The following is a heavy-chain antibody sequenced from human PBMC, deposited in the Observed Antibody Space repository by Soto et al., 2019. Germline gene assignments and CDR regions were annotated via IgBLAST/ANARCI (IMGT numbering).Heavy chain of an antibody. CDR2: IIPIFGTP. J-gene: IGHJ6*02. CDR3: ARDQAELYYYYGLDV. D-gene: IGHD1-7*01. Sequence: QVQLVQSGPEVKTPGSSVKVSCKASGDTFRTSAISWVRQAPGKGLEWMGGIIPIFGTPKYAQKFQGRVTITADKSTPRAYIERSSLRPADTAVYYCARDQAELYYYYGLDVWGQGTTVTVPS. CDR1: GDTFRTSA. V-gene: IGHV1-69*06.